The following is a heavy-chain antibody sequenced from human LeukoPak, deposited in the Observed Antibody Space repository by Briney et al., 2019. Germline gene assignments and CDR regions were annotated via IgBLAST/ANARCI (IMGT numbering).Heavy chain of an antibody. CDR3: ASGYCGGDCSYYFDY. V-gene: IGHV5-51*01. CDR2: IYPGDSDT. Sequence: GGSLRLSCAASGFTFTSYWIGWVRQTPGKGLEWMGIIYPGDSDTRYSPSFQGQVTISADKSISTAYLQWSSLKASDTAMYYCASGYCGGDCSYYFDYWGQGTLVTVSS. J-gene: IGHJ4*02. CDR1: GFTFTSYW. D-gene: IGHD2-21*02.